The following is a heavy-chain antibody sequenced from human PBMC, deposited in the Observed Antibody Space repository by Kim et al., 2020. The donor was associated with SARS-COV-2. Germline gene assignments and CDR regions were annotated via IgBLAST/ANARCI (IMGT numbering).Heavy chain of an antibody. CDR3: AKGPSSYCSGGSCYYQH. CDR1: GFTFSSYA. V-gene: IGHV3-23*01. CDR2: ISGSGGST. Sequence: LSLTCAASGFTFSSYAMSWVRQAPGKGLEWVSAISGSGGSTYYADSVKGRFTISRDNSKNTLYLQMNSLRAEDTAVYYCAKGPSSYCSGGSCYYQHWGQGTLVTVSS. J-gene: IGHJ1*01. D-gene: IGHD2-15*01.